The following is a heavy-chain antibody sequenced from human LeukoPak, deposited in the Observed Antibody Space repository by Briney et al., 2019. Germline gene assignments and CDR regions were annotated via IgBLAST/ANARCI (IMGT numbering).Heavy chain of an antibody. CDR2: IYHSGST. CDR3: ARRNGVGRLGYCSSTSCYTPPDFDY. Sequence: PSETLSLTCAVSGYSISSGYYWGWIRQPPGKGLEWIGSIYHSGSTYYNPSLKSRVTISVDTSKNQFSLKLSSVTAADTAVYYCARRNGVGRLGYCSSTSCYTPPDFDYWGQGTLVTVSS. D-gene: IGHD2-2*02. CDR1: GYSISSGYY. V-gene: IGHV4-38-2*01. J-gene: IGHJ4*02.